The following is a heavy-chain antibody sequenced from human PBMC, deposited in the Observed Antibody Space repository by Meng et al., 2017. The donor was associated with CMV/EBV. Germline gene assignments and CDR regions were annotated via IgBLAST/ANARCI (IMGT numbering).Heavy chain of an antibody. CDR2: IYYSGST. D-gene: IGHD2-15*01. CDR1: GGSISSYY. Sequence: GSLRLSCTVSGGSISSYYWSWIRQPPGKGLEWIGYIYYSGSTNYNPSLKSRVTISVDTSKNQFSLKLSSVTAADTAVYYCARGYCSGGSCYWAYYYGMDVWGRGTTVTVSS. CDR3: ARGYCSGGSCYWAYYYGMDV. V-gene: IGHV4-59*12. J-gene: IGHJ6*02.